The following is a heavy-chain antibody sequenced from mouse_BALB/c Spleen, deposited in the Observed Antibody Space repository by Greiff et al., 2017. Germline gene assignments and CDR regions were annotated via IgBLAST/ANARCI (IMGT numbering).Heavy chain of an antibody. J-gene: IGHJ4*01. V-gene: IGHV7-3*02. D-gene: IGHD3-1*01. CDR2: IRNKANGYTT. CDR3: ARDSWGYVDYAMDY. Sequence: EVKVVESGGGLVQPGGSLRLSCATSGFTFTDYYMSWVRQPPGKALEWLGFIRNKANGYTTEYSASVKGRFTISRDNSQSILYLQMNTLRAEDSATYYCARDSWGYVDYAMDYWGQGTSVTVSS. CDR1: GFTFTDYY.